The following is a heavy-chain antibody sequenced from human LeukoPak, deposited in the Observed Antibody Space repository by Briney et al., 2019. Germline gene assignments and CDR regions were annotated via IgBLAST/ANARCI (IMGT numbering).Heavy chain of an antibody. Sequence: GGSLRFSCAASGFTFSSYEMNWVRQAPGKGLEWVSYISSSGSTIDYADSVKGRFTISRDNAKNSLYLQMNSLRAEDTAVYYCARGRVGATKADNYWGQGTLVTVSS. CDR2: ISSSGSTI. CDR3: ARGRVGATKADNY. D-gene: IGHD1-26*01. V-gene: IGHV3-48*03. J-gene: IGHJ4*02. CDR1: GFTFSSYE.